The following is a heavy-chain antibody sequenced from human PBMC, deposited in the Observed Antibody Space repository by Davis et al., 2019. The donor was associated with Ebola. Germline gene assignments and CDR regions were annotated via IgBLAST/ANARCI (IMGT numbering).Heavy chain of an antibody. CDR1: GGSFSGYY. CDR3: ARGPAPSIAAAGIRDAPLGTYYFDY. J-gene: IGHJ4*02. V-gene: IGHV4-34*01. CDR2: INHSGST. Sequence: MPSETLSLTCAVYGGSFSGYYWSWIRQPPGKGLEWIGEINHSGSTNYNPSLKSRVTISVDTSKNQFSLKLSSVTAADTAVYYCARGPAPSIAAAGIRDAPLGTYYFDYWGQGTLVTVSS. D-gene: IGHD6-13*01.